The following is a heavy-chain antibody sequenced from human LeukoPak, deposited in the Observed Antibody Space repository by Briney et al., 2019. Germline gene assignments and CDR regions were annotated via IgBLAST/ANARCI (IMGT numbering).Heavy chain of an antibody. CDR2: ISGSGGST. D-gene: IGHD2-15*01. V-gene: IGHV3-23*01. J-gene: IGHJ4*02. Sequence: PGGSLRLSCVSSGFSFSNYAMSWVRQAPGKGLEWVSAISGSGGSTYYADSVKGRFTISRDNSKNTLYLQMNSLRAEDTAVYYCAKDTRGYCSGGSCYSGNYWGQGTLVTVSS. CDR1: GFSFSNYA. CDR3: AKDTRGYCSGGSCYSGNY.